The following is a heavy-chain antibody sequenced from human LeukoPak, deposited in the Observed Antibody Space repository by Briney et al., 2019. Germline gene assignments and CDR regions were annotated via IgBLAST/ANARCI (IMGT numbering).Heavy chain of an antibody. Sequence: SSETLSLTCTVSGGSISSSSYYWGWIRQPPGKGLEWIGSIYYSGSTYYNPSLKSRVTISVDTSKNQFSLKLSSVTAADTAVYYCARRGDSVVVPAAIHHDYWGQGTLVTVSS. CDR3: ARRGDSVVVPAAIHHDY. CDR2: IYYSGST. J-gene: IGHJ4*02. CDR1: GGSISSSSYY. D-gene: IGHD2-2*01. V-gene: IGHV4-39*07.